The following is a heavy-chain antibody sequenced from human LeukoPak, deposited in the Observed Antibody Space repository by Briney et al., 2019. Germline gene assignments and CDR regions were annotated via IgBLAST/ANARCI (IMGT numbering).Heavy chain of an antibody. Sequence: PSETLSLTCAVYGVSFNEYYWSWIRQPPGKGLEWIGEINHSGSTNYNPSLKSRVTISVDTSKNQFSLKLSSVTAADTAVYYCARDPLGGDSGIDYWGQGTLVTVSS. J-gene: IGHJ4*02. CDR1: GVSFNEYY. CDR2: INHSGST. CDR3: ARDPLGGDSGIDY. D-gene: IGHD2-21*02. V-gene: IGHV4-34*01.